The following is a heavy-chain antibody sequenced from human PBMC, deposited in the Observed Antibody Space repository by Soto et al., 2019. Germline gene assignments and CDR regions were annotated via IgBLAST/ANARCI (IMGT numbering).Heavy chain of an antibody. Sequence: QVQLQESGPGLVKPSQTLSLTCTVSGGSISSGYYYWSWIRQHPGKGLEWSGYIYYSGTTYYNPSLKSRVTISVDTSKNQFSLKLTSVTAADTAVYYCEREEGYSRPWGLFDPWGQGTLVTVSS. J-gene: IGHJ5*02. D-gene: IGHD6-13*01. V-gene: IGHV4-31*03. CDR1: GGSISSGYYY. CDR3: EREEGYSRPWGLFDP. CDR2: IYYSGTT.